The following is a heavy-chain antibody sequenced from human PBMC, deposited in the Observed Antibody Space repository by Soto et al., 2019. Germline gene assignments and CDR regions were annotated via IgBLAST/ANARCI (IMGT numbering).Heavy chain of an antibody. CDR3: ARVWGYCSGGSCYSEDAFDI. CDR1: GYTFTSYA. V-gene: IGHV1-3*01. Sequence: QVQLVQSGAEVKKPGASVKVSCKASGYTFTSYAMHWVRQAPGQRLEWMGWINAGNGNTKYSQKFQGRVTITRDTSARTADMELSSLRYEDTAVYYCARVWGYCSGGSCYSEDAFDIWGQVTMVTVSS. D-gene: IGHD2-15*01. CDR2: INAGNGNT. J-gene: IGHJ3*02.